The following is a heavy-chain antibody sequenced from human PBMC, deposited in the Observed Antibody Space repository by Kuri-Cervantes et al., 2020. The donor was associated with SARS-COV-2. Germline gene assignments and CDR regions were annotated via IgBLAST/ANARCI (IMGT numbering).Heavy chain of an antibody. CDR1: GFTFGDYA. D-gene: IGHD3-3*01. Sequence: GGSLRLSCTASGFTFGDYAISWVRQAPGKGLEWVGFIRSKAYGGTTEYSASVKGRFTISRDDSKSIAYLQMNSLKTEDTAVYYCTRGVDFWSGYPPTTTDAFDIWGQGTMVTVSS. V-gene: IGHV3-49*04. CDR2: IRSKAYGGTT. J-gene: IGHJ3*02. CDR3: TRGVDFWSGYPPTTTDAFDI.